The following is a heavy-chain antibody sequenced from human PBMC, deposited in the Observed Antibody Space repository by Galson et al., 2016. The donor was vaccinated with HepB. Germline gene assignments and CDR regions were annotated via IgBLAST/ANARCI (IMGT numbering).Heavy chain of an antibody. CDR1: GFTFSNSA. D-gene: IGHD3-10*01. Sequence: SLRLSCAASGFTFSNSAFSWVRQAPGEGLEWVSPSGTSGNTYYIDSVGGRFTISRDNSKNTLYLQRNSLRVEDTAVYFCAKSRRGFYYFDDWGQGTLVTVSS. V-gene: IGHV3-23*01. CDR3: AKSRRGFYYFDD. J-gene: IGHJ4*02. CDR2: SGTSGNT.